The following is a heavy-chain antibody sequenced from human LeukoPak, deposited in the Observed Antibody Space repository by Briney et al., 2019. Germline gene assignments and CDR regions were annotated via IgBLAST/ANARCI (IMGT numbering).Heavy chain of an antibody. CDR2: IRSSGYPI. D-gene: IGHD5-12*01. CDR3: ARRARGYSGYGDNWFDP. CDR1: GFTFSGYS. Sequence: GGSLRLSCAASGFTFSGYSMNWVRQAPGKGLEWVSYIRSSGYPIHYADSVKGRFTISRDNAKSSVYLQMNSLRAEDTAVYYCARRARGYSGYGDNWFDPWGQGTLVTVSS. J-gene: IGHJ5*02. V-gene: IGHV3-48*01.